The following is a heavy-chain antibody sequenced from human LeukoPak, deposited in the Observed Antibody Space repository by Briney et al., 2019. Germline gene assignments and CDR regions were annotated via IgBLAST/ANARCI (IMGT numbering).Heavy chain of an antibody. J-gene: IGHJ4*02. Sequence: GASVKVSCKASGYTFTSYGISWVRQAPGQGLEWMGWISAYNGNTNYAQKLQGRVIMTTDTSTSTAYMELRSLRSDDTAVYYCARDHLLGATGYFDYWGQGTLVTVSS. D-gene: IGHD1-26*01. CDR3: ARDHLLGATGYFDY. V-gene: IGHV1-18*01. CDR2: ISAYNGNT. CDR1: GYTFTSYG.